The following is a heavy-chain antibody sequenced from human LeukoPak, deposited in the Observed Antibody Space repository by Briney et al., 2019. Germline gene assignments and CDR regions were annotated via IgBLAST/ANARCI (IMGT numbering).Heavy chain of an antibody. CDR3: ARGRRKAVAGYDAFDI. Sequence: SSETLSLTCAVYGGSFSGYYWSWIRQPPGKGLEWIGEINHSGSTNYNPSLKSRVTISVDTSKNQFSLKLSSVTAADTAVYYCARGRRKAVAGYDAFDIWGQGTMVTVSS. CDR1: GGSFSGYY. D-gene: IGHD6-19*01. CDR2: INHSGST. V-gene: IGHV4-34*01. J-gene: IGHJ3*02.